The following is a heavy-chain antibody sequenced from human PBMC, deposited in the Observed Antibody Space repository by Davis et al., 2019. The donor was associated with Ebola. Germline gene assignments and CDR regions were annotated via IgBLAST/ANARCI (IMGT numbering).Heavy chain of an antibody. CDR1: GFTFSSYS. CDR3: AKGNVLLWFYGMDV. CDR2: ISGSGGST. J-gene: IGHJ6*02. V-gene: IGHV3-23*01. D-gene: IGHD3-10*01. Sequence: GESLKISCAASGFTFSSYSMNWVRQAPGKGLEWVSAISGSGGSTYYADSVKGRFTISRDNSKNTLYLQMNSLRAEDTAVYYCAKGNVLLWFYGMDVWGQGTTVTVSS.